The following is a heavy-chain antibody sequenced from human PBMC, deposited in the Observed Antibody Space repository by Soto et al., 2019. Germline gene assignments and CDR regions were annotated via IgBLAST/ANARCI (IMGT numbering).Heavy chain of an antibody. V-gene: IGHV1-69*13. J-gene: IGHJ6*02. Sequence: SVKVCCKASGGTFSSYAISWVRQDPGQGLEWMGGIIPIFGTANYAQKFQGRVTITADESTSTAYMELSSLRSEDTAVYYCARVARPGYCSSTSCQGWNYYYYGMDVWGQGTTVTVSS. CDR2: IIPIFGTA. CDR1: GGTFSSYA. CDR3: ARVARPGYCSSTSCQGWNYYYYGMDV. D-gene: IGHD2-2*01.